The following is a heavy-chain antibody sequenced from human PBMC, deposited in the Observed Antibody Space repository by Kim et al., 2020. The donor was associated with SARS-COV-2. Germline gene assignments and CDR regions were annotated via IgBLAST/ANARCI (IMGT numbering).Heavy chain of an antibody. D-gene: IGHD6-13*01. CDR1: GFTFSSYA. CDR3: AKTPVSSSWPRGYYFDY. V-gene: IGHV3-23*03. Sequence: GGSLRLSCAASGFTFSSYAMSWVRQAPGKGLEWVSVIYSGGSSTYYADSVKGRFTISRDNSKNTLYLQMNSLRAEDTAVYYCAKTPVSSSWPRGYYFDYWGQGTLVTVSS. CDR2: IYSGGSST. J-gene: IGHJ4*02.